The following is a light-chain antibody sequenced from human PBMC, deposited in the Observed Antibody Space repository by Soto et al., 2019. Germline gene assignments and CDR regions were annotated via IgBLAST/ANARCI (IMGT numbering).Light chain of an antibody. J-gene: IGLJ1*01. Sequence: QSVLTQPASVSGYPGQSISISCTGTSSDVGGYNYVSWYQQHPDKAPKLMIYEVRNRPSAVSNGISGSKSGNTASLTISGLQAEDEADYSCSPYTCSSTSVLGTGPTATV. CDR2: EVR. V-gene: IGLV2-14*01. CDR3: SPYTCSSTSV. CDR1: SSDVGGYNY.